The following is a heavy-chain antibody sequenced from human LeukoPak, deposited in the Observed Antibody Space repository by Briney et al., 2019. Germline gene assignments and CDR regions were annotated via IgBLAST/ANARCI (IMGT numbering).Heavy chain of an antibody. D-gene: IGHD4-17*01. V-gene: IGHV4-59*01. CDR2: IYYRGST. CDR3: ARRGDYGDLRYFDY. J-gene: IGHJ4*02. Sequence: PSETLSLTCTVSGGSINNYYWSWIRQPPGKGLEWIGYIYYRGSTNYNPSLMSRVTFSVDTSKNQFSLKLNSVTAADTAVYYCARRGDYGDLRYFDYWGQGTLVTVSS. CDR1: GGSINNYY.